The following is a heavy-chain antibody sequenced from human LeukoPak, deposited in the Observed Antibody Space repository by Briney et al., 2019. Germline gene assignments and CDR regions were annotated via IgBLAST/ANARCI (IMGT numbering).Heavy chain of an antibody. CDR1: GFTFSSYA. CDR3: AKKAPAGHFDY. J-gene: IGHJ4*02. Sequence: PGGSLRLSCAASGFTFSSYAMNWVRQAPGKGLEWVSVISGSGGSTYYADSVKGRFTISRDNSNNTLFLHLNSLRGEDTAVYYCAKKAPAGHFDYWGQGTLVTVSS. V-gene: IGHV3-23*01. D-gene: IGHD6-13*01. CDR2: ISGSGGST.